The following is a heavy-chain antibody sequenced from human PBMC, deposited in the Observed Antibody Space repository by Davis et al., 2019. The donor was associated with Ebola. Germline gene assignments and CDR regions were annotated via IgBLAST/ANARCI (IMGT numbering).Heavy chain of an antibody. J-gene: IGHJ5*02. CDR3: ARDRQLVPWFDP. D-gene: IGHD6-6*01. V-gene: IGHV3-48*01. CDR2: INSGSSII. Sequence: GESLKISCAASGFSFSSYSMNWVRQAPGKGLEWVSYINSGSSIIYYAESVKGRFTISRDNAKNSLYLQMNSLRAEDTAVYYCARDRQLVPWFDPWGQGTLVTVSS. CDR1: GFSFSSYS.